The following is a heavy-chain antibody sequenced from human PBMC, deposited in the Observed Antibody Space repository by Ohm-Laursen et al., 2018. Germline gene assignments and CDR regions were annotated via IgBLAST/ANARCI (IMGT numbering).Heavy chain of an antibody. J-gene: IGHJ3*02. D-gene: IGHD3-22*01. CDR2: INHSGST. CDR3: ARVIAMIVVVTPGDAFDI. V-gene: IGHV4-34*01. CDR1: GGSFSGYY. Sequence: GTLSLTWAVYGGSFSGYYWSWIRQPPGKGLEWIGEINHSGSTNYNPSLRSRVTISVDTSKNQFSLKLSSVTAADTAVYYCARVIAMIVVVTPGDAFDIWGQGTMVTVSS.